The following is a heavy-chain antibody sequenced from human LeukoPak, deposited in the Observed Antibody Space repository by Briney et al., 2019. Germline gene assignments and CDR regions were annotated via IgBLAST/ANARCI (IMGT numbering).Heavy chain of an antibody. D-gene: IGHD6-13*01. V-gene: IGHV3-53*01. J-gene: IGHJ6*03. CDR3: ARDGGSSSWFYYMDV. CDR2: IYSGGST. Sequence: PGGSLRLSCAASGFTFSSYEMNWVRQAPGKGLEWVSVIYSGGSTYYADSVKGRFTISRDNSKNTLYLQMNSLRAEDTAVYYCARDGGSSSWFYYMDVWGKGTTVTVSS. CDR1: GFTFSSYE.